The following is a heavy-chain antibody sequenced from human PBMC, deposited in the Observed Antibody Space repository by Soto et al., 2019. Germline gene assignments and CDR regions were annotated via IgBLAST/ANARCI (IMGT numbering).Heavy chain of an antibody. V-gene: IGHV3-23*01. CDR3: ARDFEDAVVYGSGSSAHFDY. J-gene: IGHJ4*02. CDR2: ISGSGGST. D-gene: IGHD3-10*01. Sequence: PGGSLRLSCAASGFTFSSYAMSWVRQAPGKGLEWVSAISGSGGSTYYADSVKGRFTISRDNSKNTLYLQMNSLRAEDTAVYYCARDFEDAVVYGSGSSAHFDYWGQGTLVTVSS. CDR1: GFTFSSYA.